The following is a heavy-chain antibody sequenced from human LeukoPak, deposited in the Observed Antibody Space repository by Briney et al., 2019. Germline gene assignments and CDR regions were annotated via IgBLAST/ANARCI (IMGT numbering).Heavy chain of an antibody. CDR2: ISTSGST. J-gene: IGHJ6*03. Sequence: SETLSLTCTVSDGSISSGSYYWSWIRQPAGKGLEWVGRISTSGSTNYNPSLKSRVTISVDTSKNQFSLKLSSVTAADTAVYYCARALLWSIHYMDVWGKGTTVTISS. V-gene: IGHV4-61*02. CDR3: ARALLWSIHYMDV. D-gene: IGHD2-2*01. CDR1: DGSISSGSYY.